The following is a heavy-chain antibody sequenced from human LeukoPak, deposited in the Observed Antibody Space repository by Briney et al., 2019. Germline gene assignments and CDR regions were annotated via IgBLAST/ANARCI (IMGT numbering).Heavy chain of an antibody. D-gene: IGHD3-10*01. J-gene: IGHJ4*02. Sequence: PGGSLRLSCAASGFTFSSYGMHWVRQAPGKGLGWVAVISYDGSNKYYADSVKGRFTISRDNSKNTLYLQMNSLRAEDTAVYYCAALPRDRVWFGEFLFDYWGQGTLVTVSS. CDR1: GFTFSSYG. CDR2: ISYDGSNK. CDR3: AALPRDRVWFGEFLFDY. V-gene: IGHV3-30*03.